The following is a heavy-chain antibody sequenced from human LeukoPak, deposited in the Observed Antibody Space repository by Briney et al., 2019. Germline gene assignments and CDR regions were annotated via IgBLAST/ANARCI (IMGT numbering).Heavy chain of an antibody. V-gene: IGHV4-4*07. D-gene: IGHD3-22*01. CDR1: GGSISSYY. Sequence: SETLSLTCTVSGGSISSYYWSWIRQPAGKGLQWIGRMYTSGSTNYNPSLKSRVTMSVDTSKNQFSLRLSSVTAADTAVYYCARDYYDSSGQGIYYYMDVWGKGTTVTVSS. J-gene: IGHJ6*03. CDR3: ARDYYDSSGQGIYYYMDV. CDR2: MYTSGST.